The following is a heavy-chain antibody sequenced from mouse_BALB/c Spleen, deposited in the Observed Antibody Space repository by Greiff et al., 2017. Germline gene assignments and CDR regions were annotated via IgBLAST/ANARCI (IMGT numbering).Heavy chain of an antibody. CDR3: ARGGDGYYRYFDV. Sequence: EVKLVESGGGLVQPGGSRKLSCAASGFTFSSFGMHWVRQAPEKGLEWVAYISSGSSTIYYADTVKGRFTISRDNPKNTLFLQMTSLRSEDTAMYYCARGGDGYYRYFDVWGAGTTVTVSS. D-gene: IGHD2-3*01. J-gene: IGHJ1*01. V-gene: IGHV5-17*02. CDR2: ISSGSSTI. CDR1: GFTFSSFG.